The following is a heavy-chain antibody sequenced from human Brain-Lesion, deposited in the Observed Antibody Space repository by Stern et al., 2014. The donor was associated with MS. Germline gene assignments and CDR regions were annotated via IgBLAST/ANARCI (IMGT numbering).Heavy chain of an antibody. CDR1: GGSVSSTSYA. V-gene: IGHV4-39*01. Sequence: QVQLQQSGPGLVKPSETLSLTCTVAGGSVSSTSYAWAWIRQPPGKGLEWIGTIYYSGNTYYSPSLKSRLTISLDTSQHAFSLHMRSVTAADTAVYYCAGEEDIRYCSGGSCTGNWFDPWGQGTLVTVSS. CDR3: AGEEDIRYCSGGSCTGNWFDP. J-gene: IGHJ5*02. CDR2: IYYSGNT. D-gene: IGHD2-15*01.